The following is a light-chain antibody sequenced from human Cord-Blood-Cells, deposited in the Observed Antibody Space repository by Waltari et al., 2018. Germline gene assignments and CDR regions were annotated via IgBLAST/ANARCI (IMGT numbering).Light chain of an antibody. V-gene: IGLV3-1*01. CDR2: QDS. CDR1: KLGDKY. CDR3: QAWDSSTWV. J-gene: IGLJ3*02. Sequence: SYELTPPPAVSVSPVQTASITCPGNKLGDKYACWYQQKPGQSPVLVIYQDSKRPSGIPERFSGSNSGNTATLTISGTQAMDEADYYCQAWDSSTWVFGGGTKLTVL.